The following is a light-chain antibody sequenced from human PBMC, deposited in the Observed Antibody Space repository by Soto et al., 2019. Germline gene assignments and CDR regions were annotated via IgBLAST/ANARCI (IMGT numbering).Light chain of an antibody. CDR1: QSVSYSF. J-gene: IGKJ2*01. CDR3: QQYCSSPRT. V-gene: IGKV3-20*01. Sequence: EIVLTQSPGTLSLSPGEGATLSCRASQSVSYSFLAWYQQKPGQAPRLLIYGASSRATGIPDRFSGSESGTDFTLTISRLEPEDFAVYYCQQYCSSPRTFGQGTKLEIK. CDR2: GAS.